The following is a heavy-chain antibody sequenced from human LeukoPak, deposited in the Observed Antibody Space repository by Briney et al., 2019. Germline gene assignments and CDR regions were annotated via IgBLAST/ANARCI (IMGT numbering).Heavy chain of an antibody. V-gene: IGHV3-21*01. CDR1: GFTFSSYS. CDR2: ISSSSSYI. J-gene: IGHJ4*02. D-gene: IGHD3-16*01. Sequence: PGGSLRPSCAASGFTFSSYSMNWVRQAPGKGLEWVSSISSSSSYIYYADSVKGRFTISRDNAKNSLYLQMNSLRAEDTAVYYCARDQEPYLDMIIYSCDYWGQGTLVTVSS. CDR3: ARDQEPYLDMIIYSCDY.